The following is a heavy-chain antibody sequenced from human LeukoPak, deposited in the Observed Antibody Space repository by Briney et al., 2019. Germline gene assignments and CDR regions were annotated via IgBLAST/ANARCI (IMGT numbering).Heavy chain of an antibody. Sequence: SETLSLTCAVSGGSISSSNWWSWVRQPPGKGLEWIGEIYHSGSTYYNPSLKSRVTISVDRSKNQFSLKLSSVTAADTAVYYCAREVNNYYDSSGYYYVKAYFDYWGQGTLVTVSS. CDR3: AREVNNYYDSSGYYYVKAYFDY. D-gene: IGHD3-22*01. CDR2: IYHSGST. CDR1: GGSISSSNW. V-gene: IGHV4-4*02. J-gene: IGHJ4*02.